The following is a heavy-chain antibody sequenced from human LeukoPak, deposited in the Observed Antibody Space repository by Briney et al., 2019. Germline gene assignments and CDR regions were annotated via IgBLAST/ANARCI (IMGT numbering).Heavy chain of an antibody. Sequence: SETLSLTCTVSGGSISSYYWSWIRQPAGKGLEWIGRIYTSGSTNYNPSLKSRVTMSVDTSKNQFSLKLSSVTAADTAVYYCARLLYCSGGSYYGGSWFDPWGQGTLVTVSS. CDR3: ARLLYCSGGSYYGGSWFDP. J-gene: IGHJ5*02. CDR2: IYTSGST. CDR1: GGSISSYY. V-gene: IGHV4-4*07. D-gene: IGHD2-15*01.